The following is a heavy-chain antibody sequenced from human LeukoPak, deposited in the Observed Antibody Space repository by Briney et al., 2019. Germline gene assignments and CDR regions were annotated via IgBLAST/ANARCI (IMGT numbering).Heavy chain of an antibody. D-gene: IGHD6-19*01. J-gene: IGHJ4*02. V-gene: IGHV3-30*03. CDR1: GFTFSSYG. CDR2: ISYDGSNK. Sequence: PGGSLRLSCAASGFTFSSYGMHWVRQAPGKGLEWVAVISYDGSNKYYADSVKGRFTISRGNSKNTLYLQMNSLRSEDTAVYYCARGRLAVPYYFDYWGQGTLVTVSS. CDR3: ARGRLAVPYYFDY.